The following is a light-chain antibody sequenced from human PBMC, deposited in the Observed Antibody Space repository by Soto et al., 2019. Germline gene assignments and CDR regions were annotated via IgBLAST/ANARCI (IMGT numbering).Light chain of an antibody. CDR3: QQYNSHS. J-gene: IGKJ4*01. V-gene: IGKV1-5*01. CDR1: QNMFTG. Sequence: DISMTPSPSTLSSSFGARVTITFRASQNMFTGLAWYQHKPGKAPKLLMYDASILESGVPSRFSGSGSGTEFTLTISSLQSDDFATYYCQQYNSHSFGGGTKVDI. CDR2: DAS.